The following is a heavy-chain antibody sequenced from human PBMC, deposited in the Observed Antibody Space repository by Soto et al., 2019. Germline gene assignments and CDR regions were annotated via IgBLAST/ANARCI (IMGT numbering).Heavy chain of an antibody. V-gene: IGHV3-33*01. D-gene: IGHD6-13*01. J-gene: IGHJ4*02. Sequence: GGSLRLSCAASGFTFSSYGMHWVRQAPGKGMEWVAVIWYDGSNKYYADSVKGRFTISTDNSKNTLYLQMNSLRAEDTAVYYCASFPPWCSSWYGIFDYCGQGTLVTVSS. CDR3: ASFPPWCSSWYGIFDY. CDR1: GFTFSSYG. CDR2: IWYDGSNK.